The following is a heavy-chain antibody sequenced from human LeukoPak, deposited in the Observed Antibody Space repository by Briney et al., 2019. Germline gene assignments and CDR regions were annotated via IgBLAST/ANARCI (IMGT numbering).Heavy chain of an antibody. Sequence: PSQTLSLTCTVSGGSISSGGYYWSWIRQHPGKGLEWIGYIYYSGSTYYNPPLKSRVTISVDTSKNQFSLKLSSVTAADTAVYYCARVGMKRVRWYPFDYWGQGTLVTVSS. CDR3: ARVGMKRVRWYPFDY. J-gene: IGHJ4*02. CDR2: IYYSGST. CDR1: GGSISSGGYY. V-gene: IGHV4-31*03. D-gene: IGHD4-23*01.